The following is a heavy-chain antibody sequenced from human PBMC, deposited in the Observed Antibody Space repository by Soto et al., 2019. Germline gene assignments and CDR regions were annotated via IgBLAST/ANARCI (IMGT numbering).Heavy chain of an antibody. J-gene: IGHJ6*02. V-gene: IGHV4-34*01. Sequence: SETLSLTCAVYGGSFSGYYWSWIRQPPGKGLEWIGEINHSGCTNYNPSLKSRVTISVDTSKNQFSLKLSSVTAADTAVYYCARGRERVRGATRDYYYGMDVWGQGTTVTVSS. CDR1: GGSFSGYY. CDR2: INHSGCT. D-gene: IGHD3-10*01. CDR3: ARGRERVRGATRDYYYGMDV.